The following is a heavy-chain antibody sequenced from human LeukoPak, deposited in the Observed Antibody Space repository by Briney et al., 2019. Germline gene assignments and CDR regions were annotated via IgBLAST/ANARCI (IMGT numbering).Heavy chain of an antibody. V-gene: IGHV4-4*07. D-gene: IGHD3-10*01. CDR2: IYPSGGT. J-gene: IGHJ5*02. CDR1: GGSISSYY. Sequence: SETLSLTCTVSGGSISSYYWTWIRQPAGKGLEWIGRIYPSGGTNYNPSLKSRVTMSVDTSKNQFSLKLNSVTAADTAVYYCARLISMVRGVTVDDWFDPWGQGTLVTVSS. CDR3: ARLISMVRGVTVDDWFDP.